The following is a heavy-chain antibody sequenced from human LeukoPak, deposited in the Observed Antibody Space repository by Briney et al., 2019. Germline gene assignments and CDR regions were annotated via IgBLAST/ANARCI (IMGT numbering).Heavy chain of an antibody. CDR1: GDTFSSYA. CDR3: ARVKGTTTMARGKGGYYFDY. J-gene: IGHJ4*02. Sequence: SVKVSCKASGDTFSSYAISWVRLAPGQGLEWMGGIIPIFGTANYAQRFQGRVTITADESTSTAYMELSSLRSEDTAVYYCARVKGTTTMARGKGGYYFDYWGQGTLVTVSS. D-gene: IGHD3-10*01. CDR2: IIPIFGTA. V-gene: IGHV1-69*13.